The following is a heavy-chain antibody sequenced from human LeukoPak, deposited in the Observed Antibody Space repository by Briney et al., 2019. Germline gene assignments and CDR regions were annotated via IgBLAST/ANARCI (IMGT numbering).Heavy chain of an antibody. J-gene: IGHJ4*02. CDR2: IYYSGST. D-gene: IGHD6-19*01. Sequence: SETLSLTCTVSGGSISSYYWSWIRQPAGKGLEWIGSIYYSGSTYYNPSLKSRVTISVDTSKNQFSLKLSSVTAADTAVYYCARHVQWLVQPYFDYWGQGTLVTVSS. V-gene: IGHV4-59*05. CDR3: ARHVQWLVQPYFDY. CDR1: GGSISSYY.